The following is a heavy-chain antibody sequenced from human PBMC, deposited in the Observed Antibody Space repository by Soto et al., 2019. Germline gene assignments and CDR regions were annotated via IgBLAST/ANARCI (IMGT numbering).Heavy chain of an antibody. D-gene: IGHD1-20*01. J-gene: IGHJ6*02. CDR2: IDTGSKFL. CDR3: ARETESYSWNDGLMAV. V-gene: IGHV3-21*01. CDR1: GFTFSDYT. Sequence: EVQLVESGGGLVKPGGSLRLSCAASGFTFSDYTMNWVRQAPGKGLEWISSIDTGSKFLVYADSVTGRFTISRDNAKNSLYLQINSLGAEDTAVYYCARETESYSWNDGLMAVWGQGTTVTVSS.